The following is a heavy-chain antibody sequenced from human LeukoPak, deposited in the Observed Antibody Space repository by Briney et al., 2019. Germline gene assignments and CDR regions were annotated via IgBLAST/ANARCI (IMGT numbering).Heavy chain of an antibody. J-gene: IGHJ6*02. Sequence: GGSLRLSCVASGFSFSKYGMHWVRQAPGKGLQWLAIIWYDGHNKYYADSVKGRFTISRDNSKNTLYLQMNSLRAEDTAVYYCAREDDYYGMDVWGQGTTVTVSS. CDR1: GFSFSKYG. V-gene: IGHV3-33*01. CDR2: IWYDGHNK. CDR3: AREDDYYGMDV.